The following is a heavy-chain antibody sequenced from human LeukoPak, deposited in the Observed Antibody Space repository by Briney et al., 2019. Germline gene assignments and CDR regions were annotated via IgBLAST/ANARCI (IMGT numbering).Heavy chain of an antibody. CDR1: GFTFSSYS. V-gene: IGHV3-21*04. Sequence: PGGSLRLSCAASGFTFSSYSMNWVRQAPGKGLEWVSSISSSSSYIYYADSVKGRFTISRDNAKNSLYLQMSSLRVEDTAVYYCTRAQTMVAYPFLYWGQGTLVTVSS. D-gene: IGHD4/OR15-4a*01. CDR3: TRAQTMVAYPFLY. CDR2: ISSSSSYI. J-gene: IGHJ4*02.